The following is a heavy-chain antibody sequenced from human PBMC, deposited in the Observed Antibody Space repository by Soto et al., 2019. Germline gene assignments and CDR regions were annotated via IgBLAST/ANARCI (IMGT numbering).Heavy chain of an antibody. J-gene: IGHJ4*02. V-gene: IGHV4-59*08. D-gene: IGHD3-10*01. CDR1: GGSISTLY. Sequence: AETLSLTCTVSGGSISTLYWSWIRQPPGKGLEWIGYIYYSGSTNYNPSLKSRVTISVDTSKNQFSLKLSSVTAADTAVYYCASSTGTKVYDYWGQGTLVTVSS. CDR2: IYYSGST. CDR3: ASSTGTKVYDY.